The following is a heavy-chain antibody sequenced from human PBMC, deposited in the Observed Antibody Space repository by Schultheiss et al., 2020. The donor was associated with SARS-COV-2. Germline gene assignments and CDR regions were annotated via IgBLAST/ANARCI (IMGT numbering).Heavy chain of an antibody. V-gene: IGHV1-18*01. D-gene: IGHD2-15*01. CDR3: ARERCSGDLCYMFSHDF. J-gene: IGHJ4*02. CDR1: GYSFTSYG. Sequence: ASVKVSCKTSGYSFTSYGISWVRQAPGQGLEWMGWISADDYNTNYAQRFQGRLTLTVDTPTNTAYMELRSLRSDDTAVYYCARERCSGDLCYMFSHDFWGQGSLVTVSS. CDR2: ISADDYNT.